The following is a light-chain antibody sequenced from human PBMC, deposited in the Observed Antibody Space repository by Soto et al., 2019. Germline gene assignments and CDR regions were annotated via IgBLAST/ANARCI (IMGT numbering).Light chain of an antibody. V-gene: IGKV3-15*01. CDR3: QQLIRFPTK. CDR1: QSVSSS. Sequence: EIVVTQSPATLSVSPGERVTLSCRASQSVSSSLAWYQQRPGQAPRLLIYDTSTRAAGIAARFSGSGSGTEFTLTISSLQSEDFAVYYCQQLIRFPTKFGQGTKVEIK. J-gene: IGKJ1*01. CDR2: DTS.